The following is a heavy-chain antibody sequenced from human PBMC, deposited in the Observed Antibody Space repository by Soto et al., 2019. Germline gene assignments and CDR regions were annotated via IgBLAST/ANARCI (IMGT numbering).Heavy chain of an antibody. D-gene: IGHD3-16*01. CDR2: INAGNGNT. J-gene: IGHJ3*02. Sequence: ASVKVSCKASGYTFTSYAMHWVRQAPGQRLEWMGWINAGNGNTKYSQKFQGRVTITRDTSASTAYMELSSLRSEDTAVYYCAGITPRDDAFDIWGQGTMVTVSS. CDR1: GYTFTSYA. CDR3: AGITPRDDAFDI. V-gene: IGHV1-3*01.